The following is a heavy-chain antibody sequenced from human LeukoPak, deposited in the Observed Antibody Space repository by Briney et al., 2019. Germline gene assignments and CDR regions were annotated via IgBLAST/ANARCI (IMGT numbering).Heavy chain of an antibody. Sequence: GGSLRLSCAASGFTFNNYAMSWVRQAPGKGLEWVSVISGSGGSTYYADSVKGRFTISRDNSKNTLYLQMNSLRAEDTAVYYCARDRWGSAPFDYWGQGTLVSVSS. J-gene: IGHJ4*02. V-gene: IGHV3-23*01. CDR2: ISGSGGST. CDR3: ARDRWGSAPFDY. D-gene: IGHD3-16*01. CDR1: GFTFNNYA.